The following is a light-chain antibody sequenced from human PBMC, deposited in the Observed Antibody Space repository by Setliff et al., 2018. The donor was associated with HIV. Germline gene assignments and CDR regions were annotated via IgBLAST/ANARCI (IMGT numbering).Light chain of an antibody. CDR1: QRIGND. CDR2: SVS. CDR3: LQDFNYPPT. J-gene: IGKJ1*01. V-gene: IGKV1-6*01. Sequence: AIQLTQSPSSLSASVGDRVTINCRASQRIGNDLGWYQQKPGKPPMLLIYSVSNLQSGVPSRFSGSASGTGFTLTISSLQPSDFATYYCLQDFNYPPTFGQGTKVDIK.